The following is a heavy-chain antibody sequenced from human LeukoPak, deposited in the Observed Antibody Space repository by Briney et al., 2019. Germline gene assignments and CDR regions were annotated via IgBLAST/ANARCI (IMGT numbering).Heavy chain of an antibody. J-gene: IGHJ4*02. Sequence: SENLSRNSTVASCSISSYYWSWIRQPAGQELKWIRRIYTSASTNYNPSLKSRVTMSVDTSKNQFSLKLSSVTAAETAVYYCARQRTGYSSSWYHPQEWVIDYWGQGTLVTVSS. CDR1: SCSISSYY. D-gene: IGHD6-13*01. CDR2: IYTSAST. CDR3: ARQRTGYSSSWYHPQEWVIDY. V-gene: IGHV4-4*07.